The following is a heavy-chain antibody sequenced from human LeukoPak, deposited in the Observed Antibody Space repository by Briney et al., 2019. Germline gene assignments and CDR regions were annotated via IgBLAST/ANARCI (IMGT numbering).Heavy chain of an antibody. V-gene: IGHV1-18*04. CDR3: ARDGGGFGLDP. J-gene: IGHJ5*02. CDR1: GYTFTGYY. Sequence: ASVKVSCKASGYTFTGYYMHWVRQAPGQGLEWMGWISAYNGNTHYAQKLQGRVTMTTDTSTSTAYMEVRSLRSDDTAVYYCARDGGGFGLDPWGQGTLVTVSS. CDR2: ISAYNGNT. D-gene: IGHD3-16*01.